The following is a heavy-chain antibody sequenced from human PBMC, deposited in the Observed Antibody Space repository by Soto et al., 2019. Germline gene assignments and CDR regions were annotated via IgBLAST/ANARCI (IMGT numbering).Heavy chain of an antibody. Sequence: QVHLVQSGAEVRKPGASVKVSCKGSGYTFTSYGIAWVRQAPGQGLEWMGWISAHNDNTNYAQKVQGRVTVTRDTSTSTAYMELRNLRSDDTAVYYCAGGRYGEYWGQGALVTVSS. CDR3: AGGRYGEY. CDR2: ISAHNDNT. CDR1: GYTFTSYG. V-gene: IGHV1-18*01. D-gene: IGHD3-10*01. J-gene: IGHJ4*02.